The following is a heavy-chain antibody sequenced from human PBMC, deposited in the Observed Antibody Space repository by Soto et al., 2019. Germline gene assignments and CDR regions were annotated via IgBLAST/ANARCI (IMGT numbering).Heavy chain of an antibody. D-gene: IGHD5-18*01. Sequence: SETLSLTCTVSGGSVSSGSYYWSWIRQPPGKGLEWIGYIYYSGSTNYNPSLKSRVTISVDTSKNQFSLKLSSVTAADTAVYYCAREGYSYGYYYYYGMDVWGQGTTVTVSS. V-gene: IGHV4-61*01. CDR1: GGSVSSGSYY. J-gene: IGHJ6*02. CDR3: AREGYSYGYYYYYGMDV. CDR2: IYYSGST.